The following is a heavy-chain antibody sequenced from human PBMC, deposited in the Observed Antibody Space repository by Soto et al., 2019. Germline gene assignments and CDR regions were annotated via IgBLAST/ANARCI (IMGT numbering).Heavy chain of an antibody. CDR1: GYSISSGYY. CDR3: ARVGDIVATIWWFDP. Sequence: TLSLTCAVSGYSISSGYYLGWIRQPPGKGLEWIGSIYHSGSTYYNPSLKSRVTISVDTSKNQFSLKLSSVTAADTAVYYCARVGDIVATIWWFDPWGQGTLVTVSS. V-gene: IGHV4-38-2*01. CDR2: IYHSGST. D-gene: IGHD5-12*01. J-gene: IGHJ5*02.